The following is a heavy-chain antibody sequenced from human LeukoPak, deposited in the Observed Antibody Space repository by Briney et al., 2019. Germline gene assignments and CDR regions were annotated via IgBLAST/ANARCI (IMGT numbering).Heavy chain of an antibody. CDR3: AKAEYYYDSSGYRYYYYGMDV. V-gene: IGHV1-69*13. D-gene: IGHD3-22*01. Sequence: SVNVSCKASGGTFSIYAISWVRQAPGQGLEWMGGFIPIFGTANYAQKFQGRVTITADESTSTAYMELSSLRSEDTAVYYCAKAEYYYDSSGYRYYYYGMDVWGQGTTVTVSS. CDR1: GGTFSIYA. CDR2: FIPIFGTA. J-gene: IGHJ6*02.